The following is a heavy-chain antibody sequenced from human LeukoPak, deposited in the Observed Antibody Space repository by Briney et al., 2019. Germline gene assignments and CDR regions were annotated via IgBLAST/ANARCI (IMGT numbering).Heavy chain of an antibody. Sequence: GGSLRLSCAASGFTFSSYAMSWVRQAPGKRLEWVSVISGGGGSTYYADSMKGRFTISRDTSKNTLHLQMSSLRDEDTAVYYCARADCDSTSCQYGTDVWGQGTTVTVSS. J-gene: IGHJ6*02. D-gene: IGHD2-2*01. V-gene: IGHV3-23*01. CDR2: ISGGGGST. CDR1: GFTFSSYA. CDR3: ARADCDSTSCQYGTDV.